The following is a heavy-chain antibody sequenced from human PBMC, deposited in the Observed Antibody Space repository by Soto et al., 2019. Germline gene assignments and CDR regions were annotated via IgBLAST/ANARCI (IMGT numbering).Heavy chain of an antibody. D-gene: IGHD2-15*01. V-gene: IGHV3-74*01. J-gene: IGHJ4*02. CDR3: VRTSLVVAAATREDS. CDR2: INSDGSST. Sequence: EVQLVESGGGLVQPGGSLRLSCAASEFTFSSYWMHWVRQAPGKGLVWVSRINSDGSSTSYADSVKGRFTISRDNAKNTPYLQMNSLRAEDTAVYYCVRTSLVVAAATREDSWGQGTLVTVSS. CDR1: EFTFSSYW.